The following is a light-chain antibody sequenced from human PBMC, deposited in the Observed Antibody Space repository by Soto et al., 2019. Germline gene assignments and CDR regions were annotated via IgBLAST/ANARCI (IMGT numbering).Light chain of an antibody. Sequence: QSVLTQPASVSGSPGQSITISCTGTSSDVGGYDYVSWYQQYPGKAPKLLIYEVSDRPSGISYRFSGSKSGNTASLTISGLQAEDEADYYCSSYASGFPYVFGTGTKVTVL. CDR1: SSDVGGYDY. CDR3: SSYASGFPYV. J-gene: IGLJ1*01. V-gene: IGLV2-14*01. CDR2: EVS.